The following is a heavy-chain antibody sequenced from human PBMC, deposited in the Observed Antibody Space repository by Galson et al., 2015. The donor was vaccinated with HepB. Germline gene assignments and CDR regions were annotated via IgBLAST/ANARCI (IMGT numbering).Heavy chain of an antibody. CDR2: INPSGGST. V-gene: IGHV1-46*01. CDR3: ARAKKPTTVTKSETFDY. CDR1: GYTFTSYY. D-gene: IGHD4-11*01. Sequence: SVKVSCKASGYTFTSYYMHWVRQAPGQGLEWMGIINPSGGSTSYAQKFQGRVTMTRDTSTSTVYMELSSLRSEDTAVYYCARAKKPTTVTKSETFDYWGQGTLVTVSS. J-gene: IGHJ4*02.